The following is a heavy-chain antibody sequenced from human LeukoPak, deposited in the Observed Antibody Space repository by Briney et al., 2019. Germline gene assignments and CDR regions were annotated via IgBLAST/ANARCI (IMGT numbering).Heavy chain of an antibody. CDR1: GYTFTSYG. CDR2: ISAYNGNT. V-gene: IGHV1-18*01. D-gene: IGHD4-23*01. J-gene: IGHJ4*02. CDR3: ARVAYGGNYFDY. Sequence: ASVKVSCKASGYTFTSYGISWVRQPPGQGREWMGWISAYNGNTNYAQKLQGRVTMTTDASTSTAYMELRSLRSDDTAVYYCARVAYGGNYFDYWGQGTLVTVSS.